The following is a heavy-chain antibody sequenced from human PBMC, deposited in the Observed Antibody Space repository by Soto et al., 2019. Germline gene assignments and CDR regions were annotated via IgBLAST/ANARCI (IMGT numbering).Heavy chain of an antibody. V-gene: IGHV3-30-3*01. D-gene: IGHD3-16*01. CDR1: GFTFSSYA. Sequence: QVQLVESGGGVVQPGRSLRLSCAASGFTFSSYAMHWVRQAPGKGLEWVAVISYDGSNKYYADSVKGRFTISRDNSKNTLYLQMNSLRAEGTAVYYCAREEGGGFDYWGQGTLVTVSS. CDR2: ISYDGSNK. CDR3: AREEGGGFDY. J-gene: IGHJ4*02.